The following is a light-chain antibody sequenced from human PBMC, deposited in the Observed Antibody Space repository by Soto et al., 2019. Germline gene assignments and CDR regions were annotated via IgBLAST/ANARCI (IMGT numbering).Light chain of an antibody. J-gene: IGLJ2*01. Sequence: QSALTQPASVSGSPGQSITISCTGTSSDVGGYNYVSWYQQHPGKAPKLMIHEVSNRPSGVSPRFSGSKSGNTASLTISGLQADDEAYYCCSSCTSSNTVIFGGGTKVTVL. CDR1: SSDVGGYNY. CDR3: SSCTSSNTVI. CDR2: EVS. V-gene: IGLV2-14*01.